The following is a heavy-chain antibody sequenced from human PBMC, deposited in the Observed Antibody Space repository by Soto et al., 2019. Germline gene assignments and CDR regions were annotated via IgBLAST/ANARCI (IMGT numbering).Heavy chain of an antibody. V-gene: IGHV1-8*01. J-gene: IGHJ4*02. Sequence: QVQLVQSGAEVKKPGASVKVSCKASGYTFTSYDINWVRQATGQGLEWMGWMNPNSGNTGYAQKFQGRVTMTRNPTLSTAYRELSSLRSENTAVYYCARGLRIAVAGTKRVEAGYWGQGTLVTVSS. D-gene: IGHD6-19*01. CDR3: ARGLRIAVAGTKRVEAGY. CDR2: MNPNSGNT. CDR1: GYTFTSYD.